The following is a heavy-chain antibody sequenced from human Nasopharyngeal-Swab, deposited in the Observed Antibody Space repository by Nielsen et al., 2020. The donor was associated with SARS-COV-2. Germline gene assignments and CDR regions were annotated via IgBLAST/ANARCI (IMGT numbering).Heavy chain of an antibody. CDR2: ISWNSGSI. V-gene: IGHV3-9*01. D-gene: IGHD1-1*01. J-gene: IGHJ3*02. CDR3: AKDILERRGGAFDI. CDR1: GFTFDDYA. Sequence: SLKISCAASGFTFDDYAMHWVRQAPGKGLEWVSGISWNSGSIGYADSVKGRFTISRDNAKNPLYLQMNSLRAEDTALYYCAKDILERRGGAFDIWGQGTMVTVSS.